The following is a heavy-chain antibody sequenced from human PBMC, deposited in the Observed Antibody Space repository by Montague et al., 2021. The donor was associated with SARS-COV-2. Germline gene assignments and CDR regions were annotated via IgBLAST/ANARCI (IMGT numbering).Heavy chain of an antibody. V-gene: IGHV4-59*13. J-gene: IGHJ4*02. CDR3: ASDLGDY. Sequence: SETLSLTCTVSGGSISSYYWSCIRRPPGKGLEWIGYIYYSGGTNYNPSLKNRVTISVDTSKNQFSLKLSSVTAADTAVYYCASDLGDYWGQGTLVTVSS. CDR1: GGSISSYY. CDR2: IYYSGGT.